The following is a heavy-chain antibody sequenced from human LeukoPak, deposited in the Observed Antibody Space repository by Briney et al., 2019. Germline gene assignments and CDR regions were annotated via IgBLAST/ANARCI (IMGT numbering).Heavy chain of an antibody. CDR2: ISYDGSNK. CDR3: ARDGEDGYASFDL. CDR1: GFTFSSFP. D-gene: IGHD5-24*01. Sequence: PGGSLRLSCAASGFTFSSFPMHWVRQAPGKGLEWVALISYDGSNKYYADSVKGRFTISRDNSKNTLYLQMNSLRAEDTAVYYCARDGEDGYASFDLWGQGTLVTVSS. J-gene: IGHJ4*02. V-gene: IGHV3-30-3*01.